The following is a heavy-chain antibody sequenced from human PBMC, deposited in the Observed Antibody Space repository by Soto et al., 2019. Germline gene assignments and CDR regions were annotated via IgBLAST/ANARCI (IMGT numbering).Heavy chain of an antibody. J-gene: IGHJ6*02. CDR1: GYTFTSYG. V-gene: IGHV1-18*01. Sequence: QVQLVQSGAEVKKPGASVKVSCKASGYTFTSYGISWVRQAPGQGLEWMGWISAYNGNTNYAQKLQGRVTMTTDTSTSTAYRELRSARSDDTAVYYTAGRGGDQSYYYYGMDVWGQGTTVTVSS. D-gene: IGHD3-16*01. CDR3: AGRGGDQSYYYYGMDV. CDR2: ISAYNGNT.